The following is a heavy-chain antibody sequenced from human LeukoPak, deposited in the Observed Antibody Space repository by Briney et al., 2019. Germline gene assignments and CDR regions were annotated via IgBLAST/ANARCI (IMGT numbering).Heavy chain of an antibody. J-gene: IGHJ6*03. CDR3: ARDGDYYYMDV. CDR2: ISSSSSTI. V-gene: IGHV3-48*01. CDR1: GFTFSSYS. D-gene: IGHD3-16*01. Sequence: PGGSLRLSCAASGFTFSSYSMNWVRQAPGKGLEWVSYISSSSSTIYYADSVKGRFTISRDNAKNSLYLQMNSLRAEDTAAYYCARDGDYYYMDVWGKGTTVTVSS.